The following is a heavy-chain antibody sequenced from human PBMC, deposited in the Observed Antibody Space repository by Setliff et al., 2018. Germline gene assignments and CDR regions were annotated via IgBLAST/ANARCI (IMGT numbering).Heavy chain of an antibody. CDR1: GYTLSNSI. D-gene: IGHD2-8*01. Sequence: ASVKVSCKASGYTLSNSILSWVRQAPGQGLEWMGWISAYNGNTHIKEKFQGRVSMTTDTSTNTGYMELRNLTPDDTAVYFCERLVRYCTQRACQRTQDADLWGQGTQVTVS. CDR3: ERLVRYCTQRACQRTQDADL. J-gene: IGHJ5*02. V-gene: IGHV1-18*01. CDR2: ISAYNGNT.